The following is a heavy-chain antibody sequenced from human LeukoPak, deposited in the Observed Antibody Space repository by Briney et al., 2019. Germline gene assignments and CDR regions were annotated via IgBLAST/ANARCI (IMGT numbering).Heavy chain of an antibody. Sequence: QPGGSLRLSCAVSGFTFSSYEMNWVRQAPGKGLEWVSYISSSGSTIYYADSVKGRFTISRDNAKKSLYLQMNSLRAEDTAVYYCARARLTDCVWGRRTFDIWGQGTMATISS. J-gene: IGHJ3*02. CDR1: GFTFSSYE. D-gene: IGHD3-16*01. CDR2: ISSSGSTI. CDR3: ARARLTDCVWGRRTFDI. V-gene: IGHV3-48*03.